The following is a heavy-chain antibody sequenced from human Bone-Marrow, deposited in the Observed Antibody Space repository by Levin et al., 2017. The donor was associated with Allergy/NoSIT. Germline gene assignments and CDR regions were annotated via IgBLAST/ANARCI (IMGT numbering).Heavy chain of an antibody. V-gene: IGHV4-4*07. Sequence: SETLSLTCTVSGASISDYYWSWIRQPAGKGLEWIGRIQSSGGTKYNPSLKSRVTMSVDTSKNQFSLKLNSVTAADTAVYYCATLDCNGGKCYPDNYWGQGTLVTVSS. D-gene: IGHD2-15*01. CDR2: IQSSGGT. J-gene: IGHJ4*02. CDR3: ATLDCNGGKCYPDNY. CDR1: GASISDYY.